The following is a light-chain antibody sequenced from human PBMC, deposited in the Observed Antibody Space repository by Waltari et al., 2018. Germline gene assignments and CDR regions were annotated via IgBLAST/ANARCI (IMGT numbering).Light chain of an antibody. Sequence: QSVLTQPPSVSAAPGQKVTISCSGSSSNIGNNYVSWYQQLPGTAPKLLIYENNKRPSGIPDRCSGSKSGTSATLGITGLQTGDEADYYCGTWDSSLSAWLFGGGTKLTVL. CDR1: SSNIGNNY. CDR2: ENN. CDR3: GTWDSSLSAWL. V-gene: IGLV1-51*02. J-gene: IGLJ3*02.